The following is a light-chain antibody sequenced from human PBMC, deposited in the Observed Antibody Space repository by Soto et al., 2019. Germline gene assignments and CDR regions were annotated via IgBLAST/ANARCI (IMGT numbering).Light chain of an antibody. CDR2: DAS. CDR3: QQYDNLIT. CDR1: QDISNY. Sequence: DIQITQSPSCLSASVGDRVTITCHASQDISNYLNWYQQKPGKAPKLLIYDASNLETGVPSRFSGSGSGTDFTFTISRLQTEDIATYYCQQYDNLITFGQGTRLEIK. J-gene: IGKJ5*01. V-gene: IGKV1-33*01.